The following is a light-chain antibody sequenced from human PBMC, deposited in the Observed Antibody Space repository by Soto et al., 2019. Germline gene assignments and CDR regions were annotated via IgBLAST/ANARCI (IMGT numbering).Light chain of an antibody. CDR1: SGSIASIY. V-gene: IGLV6-57*04. Sequence: NFMLTQPHSVSESPGKTVTISCTRSSGSIASIYVQWYQQRPGSAPTTVIYEDNQRPSGVPDRFSGSIDSSSNSASLTISGLKTEDEADYHCQSYDSSNQGVFGGGTKLTVL. CDR2: EDN. CDR3: QSYDSSNQGV. J-gene: IGLJ2*01.